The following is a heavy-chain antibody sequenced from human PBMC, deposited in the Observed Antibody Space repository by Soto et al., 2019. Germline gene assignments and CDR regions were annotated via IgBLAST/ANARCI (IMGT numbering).Heavy chain of an antibody. CDR3: ASSYGSGSPFDY. J-gene: IGHJ4*02. Sequence: SETLSLTCTVSGGSISSYYWSWIRQPPGKGLEWIGYIYYSGSTNYNPSLKSRVTISVDTSKNQFSLKLSSVTAADTAVYYCASSYGSGSPFDYWGQGTLVTVSS. CDR2: IYYSGST. CDR1: GGSISSYY. D-gene: IGHD3-10*01. V-gene: IGHV4-59*01.